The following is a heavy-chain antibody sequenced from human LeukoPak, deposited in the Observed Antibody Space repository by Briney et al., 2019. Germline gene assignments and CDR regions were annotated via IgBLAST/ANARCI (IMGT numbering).Heavy chain of an antibody. CDR2: ISGSGGST. CDR3: AKPGYSSSWLDAFDI. CDR1: GFTFSSYA. J-gene: IGHJ3*02. Sequence: PGGSLRLSCAASGFTFSSYAMSWVRQAPGKGLEWVSAISGSGGSTYYADSVKGRFTISRNNSKNTLYLQMNSLRAEDTAVYYCAKPGYSSSWLDAFDIWGQGTMVTVSS. V-gene: IGHV3-23*01. D-gene: IGHD6-13*01.